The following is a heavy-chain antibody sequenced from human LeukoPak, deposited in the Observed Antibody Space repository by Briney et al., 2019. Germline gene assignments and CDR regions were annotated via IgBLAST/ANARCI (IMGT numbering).Heavy chain of an antibody. J-gene: IGHJ6*03. CDR2: IYYSGST. CDR3: ARETSQKGAHYMDV. V-gene: IGHV4-39*07. CDR1: GGSISSSNYY. D-gene: IGHD3-16*01. Sequence: SETLSLTCTVSGGSISSSNYYWGWIREPPGKGLEWIGRIYYSGSTYYNPALKSRVTISVDTSKNQFSLKLRSVTAADTAVYYCARETSQKGAHYMDVWGKGTTVTISS.